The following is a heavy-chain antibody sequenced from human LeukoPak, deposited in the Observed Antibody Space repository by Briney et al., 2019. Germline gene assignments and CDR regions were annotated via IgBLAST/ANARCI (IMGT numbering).Heavy chain of an antibody. D-gene: IGHD2-2*01. CDR3: AKIAAVRVVPATILSPNWFDP. J-gene: IGHJ5*02. Sequence: PGGSLRLSCAASGFTFSSYGMHCVRQAPGKGLEWVAFIRYDGSNKYYADSVKGRFTISRDNSKNTLYLQMNSLRAEDTAVYYCAKIAAVRVVPATILSPNWFDPWGQGTLVTVSS. V-gene: IGHV3-30*02. CDR1: GFTFSSYG. CDR2: IRYDGSNK.